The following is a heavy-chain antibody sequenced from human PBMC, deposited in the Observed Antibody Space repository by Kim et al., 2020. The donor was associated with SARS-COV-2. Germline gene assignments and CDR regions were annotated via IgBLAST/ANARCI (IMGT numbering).Heavy chain of an antibody. CDR2: ISGSGDTT. D-gene: IGHD3-22*01. V-gene: IGHV3-23*01. CDR3: AKDLYATGTYYYDPRVGYFDS. Sequence: GGSLRLSCASSGFMFQNYAMAWVRQPPGRGLEWVSLISGSGDTTYYAGSVEGRFTISRDNSKNTLHLEMNSLRAEDTALYFCAKDLYATGTYYYDPRVGYFDSGGQGTVVIVSS. J-gene: IGHJ4*02. CDR1: GFMFQNYA.